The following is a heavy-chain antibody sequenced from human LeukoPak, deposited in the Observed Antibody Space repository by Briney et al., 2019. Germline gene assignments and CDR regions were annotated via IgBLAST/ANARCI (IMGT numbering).Heavy chain of an antibody. V-gene: IGHV3-74*01. D-gene: IGHD6-13*01. CDR1: EFIFSNYW. CDR2: IDTDGTTT. Sequence: PGGSLRLSCTTSEFIFSNYWMHWVRQVPGKGLARVSRIDTDGTTTDYADSVKGRFTISRDNSKNTLYLQMNSLRAEDTAVYYCAKDLREILAAAGHYYYYYGMDVWGQGTTVTVSS. CDR3: AKDLREILAAAGHYYYYYGMDV. J-gene: IGHJ6*02.